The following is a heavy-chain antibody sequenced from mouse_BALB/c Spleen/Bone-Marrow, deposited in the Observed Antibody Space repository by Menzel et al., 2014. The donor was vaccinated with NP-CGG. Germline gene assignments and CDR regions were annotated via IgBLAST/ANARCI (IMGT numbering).Heavy chain of an antibody. V-gene: IGHV3-2*02. CDR3: ARRGYYGNFLFAY. D-gene: IGHD2-1*01. CDR1: GYSITSDSA. J-gene: IGHJ3*01. Sequence: VQLKESGPGLVKPSQSLSLTCTVTGYSITSDSAWNWIRQFPGNKLEWMVYISYSGSTSYNPSLKSRISITRDTSKNQFFLQLNSVTTEDTATYYCARRGYYGNFLFAYWGQGTLVTVSA. CDR2: ISYSGST.